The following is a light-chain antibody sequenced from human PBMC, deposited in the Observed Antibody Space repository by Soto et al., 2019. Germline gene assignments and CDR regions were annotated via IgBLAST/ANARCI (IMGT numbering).Light chain of an antibody. CDR1: SGHSGYI. V-gene: IGLV4-60*03. Sequence: QSVLTQSSSASASLGSSVKLTCTLSSGHSGYIIAWHQQQPGKAPRYLMKVERSGTYNKGSGVPDRFSSSSSGADRYLTISNLQSEDESDYYCATWDSNTRVFGGGTKLTVL. CDR2: VERSGTY. CDR3: ATWDSNTRV. J-gene: IGLJ3*02.